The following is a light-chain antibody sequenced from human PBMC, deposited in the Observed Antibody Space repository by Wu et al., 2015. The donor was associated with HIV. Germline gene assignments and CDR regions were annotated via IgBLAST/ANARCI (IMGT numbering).Light chain of an antibody. CDR2: AAS. Sequence: DIRMTQSPSSLSASIGDKVTITCRASQSISNHLNWYQQKPGKAPKLMIYAASSLQSGVPSRFSGSGSGTDFTLTISYLQPEDFATYYCQRSDSVRFFTFGPGTKVDIE. CDR1: QSISNH. J-gene: IGKJ3*01. V-gene: IGKV1-39*01. CDR3: QRSDSVRFFT.